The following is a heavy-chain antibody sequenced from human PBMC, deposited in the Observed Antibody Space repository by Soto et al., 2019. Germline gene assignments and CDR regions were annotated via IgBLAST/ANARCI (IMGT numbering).Heavy chain of an antibody. J-gene: IGHJ6*02. D-gene: IGHD3-10*01. CDR2: ISSTASTI. CDR1: GFAFSSYE. Sequence: GGSLRLSCAASGFAFSSYEMNWVRQSPGKGLEWLSYISSTASTIHYADSVKGRFTISRDNANNSVYLQMNSLTADDSAVYYCARAAGIMTRGFHGMDVWGQGTTVNVSS. V-gene: IGHV3-48*03. CDR3: ARAAGIMTRGFHGMDV.